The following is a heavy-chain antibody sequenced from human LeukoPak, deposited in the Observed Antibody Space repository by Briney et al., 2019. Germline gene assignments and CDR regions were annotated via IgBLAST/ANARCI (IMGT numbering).Heavy chain of an antibody. CDR2: IYSGGST. J-gene: IGHJ4*02. CDR3: ARIAPYRHIDY. D-gene: IGHD2-21*01. Sequence: GGSLRLSCAASGFTVSSNYMSWVRQAPGKGLEWVSVIYSGGSTCYADSVKGRFTISRDNSKNTLYLQMNSLRAEDTAVYYCARIAPYRHIDYWGQGTLVTVSS. CDR1: GFTVSSNY. V-gene: IGHV3-53*01.